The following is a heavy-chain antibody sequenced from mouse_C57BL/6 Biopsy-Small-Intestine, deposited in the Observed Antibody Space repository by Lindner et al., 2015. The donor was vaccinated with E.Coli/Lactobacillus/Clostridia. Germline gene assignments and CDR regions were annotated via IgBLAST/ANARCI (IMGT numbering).Heavy chain of an antibody. V-gene: IGHV5-17*01. CDR3: ALFITTVVDWYFDV. J-gene: IGHJ1*03. Sequence: EVQLQESGGGLVKPGGSLKLSCAASGFTFSDYGVHWVRQAPEKGLEWVAYISSGSSTIYYADTVKGRFTISRDNAKNTLFLQMTSLRSEDTAMYYCALFITTVVDWYFDVWGTGTTVTVSS. CDR2: ISSGSSTI. CDR1: GFTFSDYG. D-gene: IGHD1-1*01.